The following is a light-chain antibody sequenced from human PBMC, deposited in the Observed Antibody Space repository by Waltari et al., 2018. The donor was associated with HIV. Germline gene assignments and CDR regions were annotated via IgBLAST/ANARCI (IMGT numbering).Light chain of an antibody. Sequence: SYELTQPPSVSVSPGQTARITCSGDALPKLNAYWYQQKPGQAPVVVIYKDNERPSGSPERFSGSSSGKTVTLTISGVQAEDEADDYCQSADSSGSYVLGTGTKVTVL. V-gene: IGLV3-25*03. CDR1: ALPKLN. CDR2: KDN. J-gene: IGLJ1*01. CDR3: QSADSSGSYV.